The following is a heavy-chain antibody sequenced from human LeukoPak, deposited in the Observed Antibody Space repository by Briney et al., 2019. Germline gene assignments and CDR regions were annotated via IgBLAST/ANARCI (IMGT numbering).Heavy chain of an antibody. V-gene: IGHV3-30*02. D-gene: IGHD6-13*01. Sequence: GGSLRLSCVASGFAFRNYWMYWVRQAPGKGLEWVAFIRYDGSNKYYADSVKGRFTISRDNSKNTLYLQMNSLRAEDTAVYYCAKDRYSSSWSWGQGTLVTVSS. CDR3: AKDRYSSSWS. CDR2: IRYDGSNK. CDR1: GFAFRNYW. J-gene: IGHJ5*02.